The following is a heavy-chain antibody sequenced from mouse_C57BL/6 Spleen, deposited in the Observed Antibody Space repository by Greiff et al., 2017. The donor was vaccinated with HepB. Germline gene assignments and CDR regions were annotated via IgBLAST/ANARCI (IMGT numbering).Heavy chain of an antibody. D-gene: IGHD1-1*01. CDR2: IDPSDSET. CDR3: ARLGGITTEYFDY. J-gene: IGHJ2*01. Sequence: VQLQQPGAELVRPGSSVKLSCKASGYTFTSYWMHWVKQRPIQGLEWIGNIDPSDSETHYNQKFKDKATLTVDKSSSTAYMQLSSLTSEDSAVYHCARLGGITTEYFDYWGQGTTLTVSS. V-gene: IGHV1-52*01. CDR1: GYTFTSYW.